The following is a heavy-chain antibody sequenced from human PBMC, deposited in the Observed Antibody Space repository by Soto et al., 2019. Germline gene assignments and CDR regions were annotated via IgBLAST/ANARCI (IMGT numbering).Heavy chain of an antibody. Sequence: PSETLSLTCTVSGGSISSYYWSWIRQPPGKGLEWIGEINHSGSTNYNPSLKSRVTISVDTSKNQFSLKLSSVTAADTAVYYCARGPDIVVVPAAEPGDWFDPWGQGTLVTVSS. CDR3: ARGPDIVVVPAAEPGDWFDP. J-gene: IGHJ5*02. V-gene: IGHV4-34*01. CDR2: INHSGST. D-gene: IGHD2-2*01. CDR1: GGSISSYY.